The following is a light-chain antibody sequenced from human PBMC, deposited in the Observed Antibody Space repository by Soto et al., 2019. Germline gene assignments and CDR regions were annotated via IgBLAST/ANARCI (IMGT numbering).Light chain of an antibody. V-gene: IGKV3-15*01. CDR3: QQYNNWPPDRT. CDR2: GAS. Sequence: EIVMTQSPATLSVSPGERATLSCRASQSVGSNLAWYQQKPGQAPRLLIYGASTRATGIPARFSGSGSGTEFPLTINSLQSEDFAIYFCQQYNNWPPDRTFGQGTKVEIK. J-gene: IGKJ1*01. CDR1: QSVGSN.